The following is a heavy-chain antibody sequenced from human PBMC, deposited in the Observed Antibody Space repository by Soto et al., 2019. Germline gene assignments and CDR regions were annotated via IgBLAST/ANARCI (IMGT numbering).Heavy chain of an antibody. CDR2: TYYRSKWYN. J-gene: IGHJ5*02. CDR3: ARGERATAREGEYYDGFGFWFDP. CDR1: GDSVSSNSAA. Sequence: SPTLSLTCAISGDSVSSNSAAWNWIRQSPSRGLEWLGRTYYRSKWYNDYAVSVKSRITINPDTSKNQFSLQLNSVTPEDTAVYYCARGERATAREGEYYDGFGFWFDPWGQGTLVTVSS. D-gene: IGHD3-22*01. V-gene: IGHV6-1*01.